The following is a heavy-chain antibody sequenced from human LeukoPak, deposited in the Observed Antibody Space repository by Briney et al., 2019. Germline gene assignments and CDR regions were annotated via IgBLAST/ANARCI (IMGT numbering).Heavy chain of an antibody. J-gene: IGHJ4*02. Sequence: MASETLSLTCAVYGGSFSGYYWSWIRQPPGKGLEWIGEINHSGSTNYNPSLKSRVTISVDTSKNQFSLKLSSVTAADTAVYYCAREGGYETLAFDYWGQGTLVTVSS. CDR2: INHSGST. D-gene: IGHD5-12*01. CDR1: GGSFSGYY. CDR3: AREGGYETLAFDY. V-gene: IGHV4-34*01.